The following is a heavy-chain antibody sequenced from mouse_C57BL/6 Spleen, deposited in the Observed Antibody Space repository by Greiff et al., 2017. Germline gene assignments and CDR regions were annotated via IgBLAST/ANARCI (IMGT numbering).Heavy chain of an antibody. CDR3: ARPYYGSSYPFAY. CDR1: GYTFTDYN. V-gene: IGHV1-18*01. CDR2: INPNNGGT. Sequence: VQLQQSGPELVKPGASVKIPCKASGYTFTDYNMDWVKQSHGKSLEWIGDINPNNGGTIYNQKFKGKATLTVDKSSSTAYMELRSLTSEDTAVYYCARPYYGSSYPFAYWGQGTLVTVSA. J-gene: IGHJ3*01. D-gene: IGHD1-1*01.